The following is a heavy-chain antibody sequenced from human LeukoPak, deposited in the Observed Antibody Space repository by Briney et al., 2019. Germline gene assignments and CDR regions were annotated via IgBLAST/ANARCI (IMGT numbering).Heavy chain of an antibody. V-gene: IGHV3-7*01. Sequence: GGSLRLSCAASGFTFSSYWMSWVRQAPGKGLEWVANLNQDGSEKYYVDSVKGRFTISRDNAQNSLYLQMNSLRAEDTAVYYCARPMNTGGSGSHYRPLDYWGQGTPVTVSS. CDR2: LNQDGSEK. CDR1: GFTFSSYW. CDR3: ARPMNTGGSGSHYRPLDY. J-gene: IGHJ4*02. D-gene: IGHD3-10*01.